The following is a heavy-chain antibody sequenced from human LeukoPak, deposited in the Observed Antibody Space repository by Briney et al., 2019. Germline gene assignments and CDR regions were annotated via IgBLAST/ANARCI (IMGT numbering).Heavy chain of an antibody. J-gene: IGHJ4*02. D-gene: IGHD5-12*01. Sequence: PGGSLRLSCAASGFTFSSYWMSWVRQAPGKGLEWVANIKQDGSEKYYVDSVKGRFTISRDNAKNSLYLQMNSLRAEDTAVYYCAGAEGGYSGYDYGGFDYWGQGTLVTVSS. CDR3: AGAEGGYSGYDYGGFDY. CDR1: GFTFSSYW. CDR2: IKQDGSEK. V-gene: IGHV3-7*04.